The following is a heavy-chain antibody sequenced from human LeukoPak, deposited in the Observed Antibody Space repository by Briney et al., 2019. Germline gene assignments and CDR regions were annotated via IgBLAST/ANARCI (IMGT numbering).Heavy chain of an antibody. CDR3: ARVRRSRGWRFDY. CDR2: ISSSGSTI. V-gene: IGHV3-48*03. Sequence: GGSLRLSCAASGFTFSSYEMHWVRQAPGKGLEWVSYISSSGSTIYYADSVKGRFTISRDNAKNSLYLQMNSLRAEDTAVYYCARVRRSRGWRFDYWGQGTLVTVSS. J-gene: IGHJ4*02. D-gene: IGHD6-19*01. CDR1: GFTFSSYE.